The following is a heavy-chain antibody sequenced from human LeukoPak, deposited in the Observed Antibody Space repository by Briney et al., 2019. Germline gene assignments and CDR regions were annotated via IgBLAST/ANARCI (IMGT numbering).Heavy chain of an antibody. V-gene: IGHV3-72*01. CDR1: GFTFSDHY. Sequence: PGGSLRLSCAASGFTFSDHYMDWVRQTPEKGLEWVGRSRNKANSYTTEYAASVKGRFIISRDDSKNSLFLQMNSLKTDDTAVYYCTRASLSGSYFFYWGQGALVTVSS. J-gene: IGHJ4*02. CDR2: SRNKANSYTT. D-gene: IGHD1-26*01. CDR3: TRASLSGSYFFY.